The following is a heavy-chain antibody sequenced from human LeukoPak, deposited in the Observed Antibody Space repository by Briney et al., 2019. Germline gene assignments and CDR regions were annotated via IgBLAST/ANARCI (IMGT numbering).Heavy chain of an antibody. CDR2: ISAYNGNT. Sequence: ASVKVSCKASGYTFTSYGISWVRQAPGQGLEWMGGISAYNGNTNYAQKLQGRVTMTTDTSTSTAYMELRSLRSDDTAVYYCARDGSSSLGPSARLPRPFWHRFDPWGQGTLVTVSS. V-gene: IGHV1-18*01. CDR3: ARDGSSSLGPSARLPRPFWHRFDP. CDR1: GYTFTSYG. D-gene: IGHD6-6*01. J-gene: IGHJ5*02.